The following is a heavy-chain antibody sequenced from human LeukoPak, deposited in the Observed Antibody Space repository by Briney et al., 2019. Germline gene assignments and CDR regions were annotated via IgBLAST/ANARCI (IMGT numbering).Heavy chain of an antibody. J-gene: IGHJ6*02. Sequence: SVKVSCKASGGTFSSYAISWVRQAPGQRLEWMGRIIPILGIANYAQKFQGRVTITADKSTSTAYMELSSLRSEDTAVYYCAGEVSNNYDFCTGKYYYYGMDVWGQGTTVTVSS. D-gene: IGHD3-3*01. CDR2: IIPILGIA. V-gene: IGHV1-69*04. CDR1: GGTFSSYA. CDR3: AGEVSNNYDFCTGKYYYYGMDV.